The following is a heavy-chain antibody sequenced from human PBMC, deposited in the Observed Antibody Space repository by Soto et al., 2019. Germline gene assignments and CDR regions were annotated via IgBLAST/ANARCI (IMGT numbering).Heavy chain of an antibody. J-gene: IGHJ4*02. Sequence: SETLSLTCTVSGGSISSYYWSWIRQPPGKGLEWIGYIYYRGSTNYNPSLKSRVTISVDTSKNQFSLKLSSVTAADTAVYYCASISGSYVVDYWGQGTLVTVSS. CDR3: ASISGSYVVDY. V-gene: IGHV4-59*08. D-gene: IGHD1-26*01. CDR1: GGSISSYY. CDR2: IYYRGST.